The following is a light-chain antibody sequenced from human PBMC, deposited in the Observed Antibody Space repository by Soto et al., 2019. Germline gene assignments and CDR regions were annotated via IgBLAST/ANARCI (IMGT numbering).Light chain of an antibody. CDR3: QKFGNSQWT. Sequence: DIVLTQSPGTLSLSPGERATLSCRTSQNINSNWLAWYQQKPGQAPRLVIYGAFTTATGIPDRFSGSGSGTDFTLTISSLEPEDFAVYYCQKFGNSQWTFGQGTKVEVK. CDR1: QNINSNW. V-gene: IGKV3-20*01. J-gene: IGKJ1*01. CDR2: GAF.